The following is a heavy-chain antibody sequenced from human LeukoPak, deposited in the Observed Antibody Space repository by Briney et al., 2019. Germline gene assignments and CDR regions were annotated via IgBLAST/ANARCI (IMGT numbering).Heavy chain of an antibody. Sequence: ASVKVSCKASGGTFSSYAISWVRQAPGQGLEWMGGIIPIFGTANYAQKFQGRVTITTDESTSTAYMELSSLRSEDMAVYYCARVPHMMTYIDYWGQGTLVTVSS. D-gene: IGHD3-16*01. V-gene: IGHV1-69*05. CDR2: IIPIFGTA. CDR1: GGTFSSYA. CDR3: ARVPHMMTYIDY. J-gene: IGHJ4*02.